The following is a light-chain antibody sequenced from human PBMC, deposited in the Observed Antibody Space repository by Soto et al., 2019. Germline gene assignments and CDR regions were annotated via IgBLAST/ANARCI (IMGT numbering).Light chain of an antibody. CDR2: EVS. Sequence: QSALTQPASESGSPGQSITISCTGTSSDVGGYNYVSWYQQYPGKAPKLMIYEVSNRPSGVSNRFSGSKSGNTASLTISGLQAEDEADYYCSSYASSRDVFFGGGTKLTVL. V-gene: IGLV2-14*01. CDR1: SSDVGGYNY. CDR3: SSYASSRDVF. J-gene: IGLJ2*01.